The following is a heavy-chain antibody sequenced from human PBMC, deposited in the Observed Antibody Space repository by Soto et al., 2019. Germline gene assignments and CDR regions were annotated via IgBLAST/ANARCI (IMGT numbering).Heavy chain of an antibody. V-gene: IGHV3-23*05. CDR1: GLPHSSFA. CDR3: AKDAVYNDGLWLMDH. J-gene: IGHJ4*02. Sequence: GGALRLSCTASGLPHSSFAMMWVRQAPGKGLECVSGIYGSGRGIEYADSVKGRFTISRDNSKDTVYLQMTDLRADDTAVYYCAKDAVYNDGLWLMDHWGQGTQVTVSS. CDR2: IYGSGRGI. D-gene: IGHD2-21*01.